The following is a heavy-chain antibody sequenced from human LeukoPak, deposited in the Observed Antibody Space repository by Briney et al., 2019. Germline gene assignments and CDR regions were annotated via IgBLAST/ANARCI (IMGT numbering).Heavy chain of an antibody. V-gene: IGHV3-23*01. D-gene: IGHD1-26*01. CDR1: GFTFSTYA. Sequence: GGSLRLSCAASGFTFSTYAMSLVRQAPGKGLEWVSAISGSGGSTYYADSVKGRFTISRDNSKNTLYLQMHSLRAEDTAVYYCAKGPAVGAFDIWGQGTMVTVSS. CDR3: AKGPAVGAFDI. J-gene: IGHJ3*02. CDR2: ISGSGGST.